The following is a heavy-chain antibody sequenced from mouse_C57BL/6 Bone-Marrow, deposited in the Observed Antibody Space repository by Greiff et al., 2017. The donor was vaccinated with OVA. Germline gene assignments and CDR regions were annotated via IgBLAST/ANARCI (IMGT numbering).Heavy chain of an antibody. V-gene: IGHV1-9*01. CDR3: ARAYGSTYYAMDY. Sequence: QVQLQQSGAELMKPGASVKLSCKATGYTFTGYWIEWVKQRPGHGLEWIGEILPGSGSTNYNEKFKGKATFTADTSSNPAYMQLSSLTTEDSAIYYGARAYGSTYYAMDYWGQGTSVTVSS. CDR1: GYTFTGYW. J-gene: IGHJ4*01. D-gene: IGHD1-1*01. CDR2: ILPGSGST.